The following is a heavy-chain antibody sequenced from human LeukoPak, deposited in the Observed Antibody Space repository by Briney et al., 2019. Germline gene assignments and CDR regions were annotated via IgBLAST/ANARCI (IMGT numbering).Heavy chain of an antibody. V-gene: IGHV3-23*01. CDR2: ISNSGDKT. Sequence: QLGGSLRLSCAVSGFTFSRFAMSWVRQAPGKGLEWVSSISNSGDKTFYADSVKGRFTISRDNSKNTLYLQMNSQRAEDTAVYYCASRYIYGDFGRLDASDIWGQGTMVTVS. CDR3: ASRYIYGDFGRLDASDI. CDR1: GFTFSRFA. J-gene: IGHJ3*02. D-gene: IGHD4-17*01.